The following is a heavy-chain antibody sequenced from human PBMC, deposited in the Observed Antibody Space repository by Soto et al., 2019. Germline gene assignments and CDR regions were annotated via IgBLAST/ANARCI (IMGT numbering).Heavy chain of an antibody. CDR1: GFTFSSYG. Sequence: GGSLRHSCAASGFTFSSYGMHWVRQAPGKGLEWVAVIWYDGSNKYYADSVKGRFTISRDNSKNTLYLQMNGLRAEDTAVYYCARSVSYGDYGNFDYWGQGTLVTVSS. CDR2: IWYDGSNK. CDR3: ARSVSYGDYGNFDY. J-gene: IGHJ4*02. D-gene: IGHD4-17*01. V-gene: IGHV3-33*01.